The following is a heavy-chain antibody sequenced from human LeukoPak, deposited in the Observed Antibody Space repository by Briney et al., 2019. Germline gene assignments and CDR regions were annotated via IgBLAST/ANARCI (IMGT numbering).Heavy chain of an antibody. CDR1: GFTFSSFA. CDR3: ARASSSWSTFDY. Sequence: GGSLRLSCAASGFTFSSFALSWVRQAPGKGLEWVSSISGSGGSTSYADSVKGRFTISRDISTNTLYLQMNSLRAEDTAIYYCARASSSWSTFDYWGQGTLVTASS. V-gene: IGHV3-23*01. J-gene: IGHJ4*02. CDR2: ISGSGGST. D-gene: IGHD6-13*01.